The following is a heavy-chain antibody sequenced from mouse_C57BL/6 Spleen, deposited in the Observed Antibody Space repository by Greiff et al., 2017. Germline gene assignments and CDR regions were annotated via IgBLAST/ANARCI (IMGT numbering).Heavy chain of an antibody. CDR1: GYAFSSSW. V-gene: IGHV1-82*01. J-gene: IGHJ4*01. CDR3: ARFSSSYAMDY. Sequence: VKLQESGPELVKPGASVKISCKASGYAFSSSWMNWVKQRPGKGLEWIGRIYPGDGDTNYNGKFKGKATLTADKSSSTAYMQLSSLTSEDSAVYFCARFSSSYAMDYWGQGTSVTVSS. CDR2: IYPGDGDT. D-gene: IGHD1-1*01.